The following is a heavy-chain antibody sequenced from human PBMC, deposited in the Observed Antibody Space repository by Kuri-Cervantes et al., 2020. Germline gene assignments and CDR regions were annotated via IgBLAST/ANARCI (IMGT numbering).Heavy chain of an antibody. D-gene: IGHD3-3*01. CDR2: INAGNGKT. CDR1: GYTFPNFA. J-gene: IGHJ4*02. CDR3: ARVPYDFWSGYCGVLDY. Sequence: ASVKVSCKGSGYTFPNFAIHWVRQAPGQRLEWMGWINAGNGKTESSQKFQNRVSITRDTSASTAYMELSSLRSEDTAVYYCARVPYDFWSGYCGVLDYWGQGTLVTVSS. V-gene: IGHV1-3*01.